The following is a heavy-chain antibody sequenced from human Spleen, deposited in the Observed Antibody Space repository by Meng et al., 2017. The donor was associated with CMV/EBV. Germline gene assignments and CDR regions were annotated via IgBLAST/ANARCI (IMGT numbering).Heavy chain of an antibody. CDR1: GGSFSGYY. D-gene: IGHD6-6*01. Sequence: SETLSLTCGVSGGSFSGYYWSWIRQPPGKGLEWIGEVHHSGSTNYNPSLKSRVTISVDTSKNQFSLKLSSVTAADTAVYYCARDGEYSSSSDAFDIWGQGTMVTVSS. V-gene: IGHV4-34*01. CDR3: ARDGEYSSSSDAFDI. CDR2: VHHSGST. J-gene: IGHJ3*02.